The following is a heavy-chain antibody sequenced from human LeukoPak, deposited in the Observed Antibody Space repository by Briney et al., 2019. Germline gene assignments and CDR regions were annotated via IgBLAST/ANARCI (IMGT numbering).Heavy chain of an antibody. CDR3: ARVGITMRFYGMDV. D-gene: IGHD3-22*01. CDR2: IYSGGST. V-gene: IGHV3-53*01. Sequence: GGSLRLSCAASGFTVSGNYMSWVRQAPGKGLEWVSVIYSGGSTYYADSVKGRFTISRDDSKNTLYLQMNSLRAEDTAVYYCARVGITMRFYGMDVWGQGTTVTASS. CDR1: GFTVSGNY. J-gene: IGHJ6*02.